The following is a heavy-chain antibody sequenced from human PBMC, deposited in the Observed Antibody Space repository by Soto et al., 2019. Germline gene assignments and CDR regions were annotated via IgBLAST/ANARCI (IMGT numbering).Heavy chain of an antibody. D-gene: IGHD2-15*01. Sequence: QVQLVQSGAEVQKPGASVKVSCKASGYTFTTLGISWVRQVPGQGLEWMGWVRGDNGHTNYAQSCQEGVIMTTDTSTNTAYMELRSLRSDDTAVYYCARDLGYCRSGTCYRQGFDPWGQGTLVIVSS. J-gene: IGHJ5*02. V-gene: IGHV1-18*01. CDR2: VRGDNGHT. CDR3: ARDLGYCRSGTCYRQGFDP. CDR1: GYTFTTLG.